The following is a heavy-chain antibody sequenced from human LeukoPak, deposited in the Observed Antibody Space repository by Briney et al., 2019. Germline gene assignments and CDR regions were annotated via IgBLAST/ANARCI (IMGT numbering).Heavy chain of an antibody. CDR2: ISWNSGSI. D-gene: IGHD6-19*01. J-gene: IGHJ4*02. V-gene: IGHV3-9*01. CDR3: AKDRSSSGWYAGY. CDR1: GFTFDDYA. Sequence: GGSLRLSCAASGFTFDDYAMHWVRQAPGKGLEWVSGISWNSGSIGYADSVKGRFTISRDNAKNSLYLQMNSLRAEDTALYYCAKDRSSSGWYAGYWGQGTLVTVSS.